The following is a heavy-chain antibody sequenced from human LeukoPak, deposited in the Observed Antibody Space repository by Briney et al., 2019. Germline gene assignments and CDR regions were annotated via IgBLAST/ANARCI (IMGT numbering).Heavy chain of an antibody. J-gene: IGHJ6*02. CDR3: ARGHGDYVGPGMDV. D-gene: IGHD4-17*01. CDR2: INHSGST. Sequence: IPSETLSLTCAVYGVSFSGYYWSWIRQPPGKGLEWIGEINHSGSTNYNPSLKSRVTISVDTSKNQFSLKLSSVTAADTAVYYCARGHGDYVGPGMDVWGQGTTVTVSS. V-gene: IGHV4-34*01. CDR1: GVSFSGYY.